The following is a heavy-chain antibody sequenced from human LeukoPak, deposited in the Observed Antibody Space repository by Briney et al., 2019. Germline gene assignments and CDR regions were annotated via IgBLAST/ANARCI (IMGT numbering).Heavy chain of an antibody. Sequence: SETPSLTCTVSGGSISSYYWSWIRQPAGKGLEWIGRIYTSGSTNYNPSLKSRVTISVDTSKNQFSLKLSSVTAADTAVYYCAREGYYYGSGSYADWFDPWGQGTPVTVSS. CDR3: AREGYYYGSGSYADWFDP. CDR1: GGSISSYY. J-gene: IGHJ5*02. CDR2: IYTSGST. V-gene: IGHV4-4*07. D-gene: IGHD3-10*01.